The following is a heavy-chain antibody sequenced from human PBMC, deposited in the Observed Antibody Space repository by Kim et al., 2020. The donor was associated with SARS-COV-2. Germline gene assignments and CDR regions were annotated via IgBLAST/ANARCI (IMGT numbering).Heavy chain of an antibody. CDR2: TDSDGIEK. V-gene: IGHV3-7*03. J-gene: IGHJ5*02. CDR1: GFTRGTDW. CDR3: AREPSADSP. Sequence: GGSLRLSCTGSGFTRGTDWMTWVRQAPGKGPEWVANTDSDGIEKNYVDSVKGRFSISRDNAKNSLYLQMNSLRVEDTAIYYCAREPSADSPWGQGILVTVSS.